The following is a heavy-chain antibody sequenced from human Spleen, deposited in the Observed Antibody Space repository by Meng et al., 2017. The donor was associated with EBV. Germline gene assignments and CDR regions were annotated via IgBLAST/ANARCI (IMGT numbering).Heavy chain of an antibody. CDR2: INTSGGST. J-gene: IGHJ4*02. Sequence: QVQVVQSGVEVKKPGSSVTVSCKASGDTFSNYAITWVRQAPGQGLEWMGVINTSGGSTFYAHRFQGRVTMTRDTSTTTVYMELNSLKSEDTAVYYCAKDEDQVDSWGQGTLVTVSS. V-gene: IGHV1-46*01. CDR1: GDTFSNYA. D-gene: IGHD2-2*01. CDR3: AKDEDQVDS.